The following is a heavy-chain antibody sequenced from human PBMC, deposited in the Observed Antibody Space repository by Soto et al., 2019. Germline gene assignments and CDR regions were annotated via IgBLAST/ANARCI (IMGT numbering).Heavy chain of an antibody. CDR1: GGTFSSYA. J-gene: IGHJ3*02. Sequence: SVKVSCKASGGTFSSYAISWVRQAPGQGLEWMGGIIPIFGTANYAQKFQGRVTITADESTSTAYMELSSLRSEDTAVYYCARDHNDSSGYHYLNPDAFDIWGQGTMVTVSS. D-gene: IGHD3-22*01. CDR3: ARDHNDSSGYHYLNPDAFDI. V-gene: IGHV1-69*13. CDR2: IIPIFGTA.